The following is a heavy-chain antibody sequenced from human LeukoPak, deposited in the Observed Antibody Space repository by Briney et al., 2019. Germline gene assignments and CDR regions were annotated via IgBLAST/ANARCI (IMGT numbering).Heavy chain of an antibody. V-gene: IGHV3-7*03. CDR2: INHNGNVN. CDR1: GFTFSSYW. Sequence: GGSLRLSCAASGFTFSSYWMNWARQAPGKGLEWVASINHNGNVNYYVDSVKGRFTISRDNAKNSLYLQMSNLRAEDTAVYFCARGGGLDVWGQGATVTVSS. CDR3: ARGGGLDV. J-gene: IGHJ6*02. D-gene: IGHD3-16*01.